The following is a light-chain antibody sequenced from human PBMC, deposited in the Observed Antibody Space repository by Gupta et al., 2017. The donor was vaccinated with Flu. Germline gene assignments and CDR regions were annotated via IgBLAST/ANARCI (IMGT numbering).Light chain of an antibody. V-gene: IGLV3-27*01. CDR2: KDS. J-gene: IGLJ3*02. CDR3: YSAADNNRV. Sequence: SYELTQPSSVSVSPGQTVRITCSGDVLKKKYARWFQQKPGQAPVLVIYKDSERPSGIPERFSGSSSGTTVTLTISGAQVEDEADYYCYSAADNNRVFGGGTKLTVL. CDR1: VLKKKY.